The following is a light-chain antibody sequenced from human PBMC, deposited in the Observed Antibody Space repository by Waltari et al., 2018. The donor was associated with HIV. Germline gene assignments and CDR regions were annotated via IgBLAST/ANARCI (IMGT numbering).Light chain of an antibody. J-gene: IGLJ2*01. CDR2: INY. CDR1: SSNIGSSP. V-gene: IGLV1-44*01. CDR3: AAWDDSLKGVV. Sequence: QSVLTQPPSASGTPGQRVTISCSGSSSNIGSSPVNWYQQLPATAPKLLMYINYQRPSGVPDRFSGSKSGTSASLAISGLQSEDEADYFCAAWDDSLKGVVFGGGTKLTVL.